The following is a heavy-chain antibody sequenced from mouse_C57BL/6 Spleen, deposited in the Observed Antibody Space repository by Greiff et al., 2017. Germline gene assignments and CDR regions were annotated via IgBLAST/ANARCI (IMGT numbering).Heavy chain of an antibody. CDR1: GYTFTSYW. CDR3: ARDSSGYVLMDY. CDR2: IYPGSGST. Sequence: QVQLQQPGAELVKPGASVKMSCKASGYTFTSYWITWVKQRPGQGLEWIGDIYPGSGSTKYNEKFKSKATLTVDTSSSTAYMQLSSLTSEDSAVYYCARDSSGYVLMDYWGQGTSVTVSS. D-gene: IGHD3-2*02. V-gene: IGHV1-55*01. J-gene: IGHJ4*01.